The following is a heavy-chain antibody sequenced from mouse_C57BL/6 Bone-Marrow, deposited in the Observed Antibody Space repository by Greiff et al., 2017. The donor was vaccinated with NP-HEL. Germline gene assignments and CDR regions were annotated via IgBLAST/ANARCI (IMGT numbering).Heavy chain of an antibody. CDR1: GFTFSSYG. D-gene: IGHD1-1*01. V-gene: IGHV5-6*01. CDR2: ISSGGSYT. J-gene: IGHJ2*01. Sequence: EVQVVESGGDLVKPGGSLKLSCAASGFTFSSYGMSWVRQTPDTRLEWVATISSGGSYTYYPATVKGRFTISRDTAKNNLYLQMSSLKSEDTDMYYCARGDYGFDYWGQGTTLTVSS. CDR3: ARGDYGFDY.